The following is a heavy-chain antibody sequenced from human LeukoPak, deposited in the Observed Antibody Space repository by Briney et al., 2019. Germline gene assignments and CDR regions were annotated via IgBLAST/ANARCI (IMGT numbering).Heavy chain of an antibody. J-gene: IGHJ4*01. CDR2: ISASGDVT. D-gene: IGHD1-26*01. CDR3: VNLWEAGY. CDR1: GFSFSAYP. Sequence: GGSLRLSCAASGFSFSAYPMGWARQAPGKGLQWLSGISASGDVTFHADRVKGRFAISRDNAKNSLYLEMSSLRVEDTAVYYCVNLWEAGYWGRGTQVTVSS. V-gene: IGHV3-23*01.